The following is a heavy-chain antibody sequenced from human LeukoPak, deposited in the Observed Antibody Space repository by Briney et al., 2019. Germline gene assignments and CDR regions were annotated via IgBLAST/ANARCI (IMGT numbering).Heavy chain of an antibody. D-gene: IGHD7-27*01. CDR1: GASIRDYY. CDR2: MYYSGSS. V-gene: IGHV4-59*01. J-gene: IGHJ4*02. Sequence: SETLSLTCTVSGASIRDYYWSWIRQPPGKGLEWIGNMYYSGSSEYNPSLNSRVTMSVDTSKNQFSLKLSSLTAADTAMYYCARINWGIEFDYWGQGTLVTVSS. CDR3: ARINWGIEFDY.